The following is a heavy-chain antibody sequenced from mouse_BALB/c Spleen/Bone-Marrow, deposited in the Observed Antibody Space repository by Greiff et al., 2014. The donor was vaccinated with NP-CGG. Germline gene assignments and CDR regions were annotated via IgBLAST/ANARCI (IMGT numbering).Heavy chain of an antibody. CDR3: AKSRTGFPS. J-gene: IGHJ3*01. CDR1: GYTFTNSW. CDR2: INPGTDYT. Sequence: QVQLQQSGAELAKPGASVKMSCKASGYTFTNSWMHWVKQRPGQGLEWIGYINPGTDYTGYDQKFKDKATLTADRSSSTAYMQLSGLTSEASADYFCAKSRTGFPSWGQGPLVPAPA. V-gene: IGHV1-7*01. D-gene: IGHD4-1*01.